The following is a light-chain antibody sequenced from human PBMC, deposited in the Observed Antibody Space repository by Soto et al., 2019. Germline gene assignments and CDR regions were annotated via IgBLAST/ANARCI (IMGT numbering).Light chain of an antibody. J-gene: IGLJ1*01. V-gene: IGLV2-14*01. CDR1: SSEVGGYNY. Sequence: QSVLTQPASGSGSPGQSITISCTGTSSEVGGYNYVSWYQQHPGKAPKLMIYDVSNRPSGVSNRFSGSKSGNTASLTISGLQAEDEADYYCSSYTSSSPLVFGTGTKVTVL. CDR2: DVS. CDR3: SSYTSSSPLV.